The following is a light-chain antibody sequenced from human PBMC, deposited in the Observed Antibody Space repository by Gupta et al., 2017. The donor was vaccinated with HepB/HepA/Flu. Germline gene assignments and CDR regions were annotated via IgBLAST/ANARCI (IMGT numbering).Light chain of an antibody. V-gene: IGLV1-44*01. CDR3: STWDDSLNGWV. Sequence: QSVLTQPPSTSGTPGQTVTISCFGSSSNVGSRTVNWYQHLPGRSPKLFIYNNDQRPSGVSDRCSGSKSCTSASLAINGLQPDDEADYYCSTWDDSLNGWVFGGGTKLTVL. J-gene: IGLJ3*02. CDR2: NND. CDR1: SSNVGSRT.